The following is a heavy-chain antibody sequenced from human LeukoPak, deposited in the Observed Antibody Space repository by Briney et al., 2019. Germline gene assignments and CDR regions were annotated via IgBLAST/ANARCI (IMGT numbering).Heavy chain of an antibody. D-gene: IGHD3-3*01. Sequence: SETLSLTCTVSGGSISSYYWSWIRQPPGKGLEWIGYIYYSGSTNYNPSLKSRVTISVDTSKNQFSLKLSSVTAADTAVYYCARATDFWSFYWGQGTLVTVSS. V-gene: IGHV4-59*01. J-gene: IGHJ4*02. CDR2: IYYSGST. CDR3: ARATDFWSFY. CDR1: GGSISSYY.